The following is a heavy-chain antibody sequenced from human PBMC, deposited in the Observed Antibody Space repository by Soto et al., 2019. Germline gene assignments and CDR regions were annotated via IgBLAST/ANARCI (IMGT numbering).Heavy chain of an antibody. CDR1: GGSSSGYY. J-gene: IGHJ3*02. D-gene: IGHD3-3*01. CDR2: INHSGST. CDR3: ARGPGITIFGVVINAFDI. V-gene: IGHV4-34*01. Sequence: PSETLSLTCAVYGGSSSGYYWSWIRQPPGKGLEWIGEINHSGSTNYNPSLKSRVTISVDTSKNQFSLKLSSVTAADTAVYYCARGPGITIFGVVINAFDIWGQGTMVTVSS.